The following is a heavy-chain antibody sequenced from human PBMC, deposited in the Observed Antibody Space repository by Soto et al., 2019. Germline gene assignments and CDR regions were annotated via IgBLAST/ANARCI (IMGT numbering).Heavy chain of an antibody. D-gene: IGHD1-1*01. Sequence: EVQLLESGGGLVRPGGSLRLSCAASGFTFSTYSMNWVRQAPGKGLEWISSICTVGSYIYYADSVRGRFTISRDNAKNSLYLQMNSLRGDDTGVYYCARDFYNTQNPFFFDFWGLGTQVTVAS. J-gene: IGHJ4*02. CDR2: ICTVGSYI. CDR1: GFTFSTYS. V-gene: IGHV3-21*02. CDR3: ARDFYNTQNPFFFDF.